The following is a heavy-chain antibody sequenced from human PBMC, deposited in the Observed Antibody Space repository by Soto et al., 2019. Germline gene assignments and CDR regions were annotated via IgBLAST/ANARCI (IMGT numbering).Heavy chain of an antibody. J-gene: IGHJ4*02. Sequence: GGSLRLSCAASGFTFSSYAMSWVRQAPGKGLEWVSAISGTGGSTYYADSVKGRFTISRDNSKNTLYLQMNSLRAEDTAVYYCATATSPHWDLVSKLGYWGQGTLVTVSS. CDR3: ATATSPHWDLVSKLGY. CDR1: GFTFSSYA. D-gene: IGHD7-27*01. V-gene: IGHV3-23*01. CDR2: ISGTGGST.